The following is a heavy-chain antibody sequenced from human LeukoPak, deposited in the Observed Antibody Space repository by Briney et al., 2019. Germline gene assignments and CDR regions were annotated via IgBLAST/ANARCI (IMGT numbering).Heavy chain of an antibody. J-gene: IGHJ5*02. V-gene: IGHV3-30*18. Sequence: GRSLRLSCAASGFTFSSYGMHWVRQAPGKGLEWVAVISYDGSNKYYADSVKGRFTISRDNSKNTLYLQMNSLRAEDTAVYYCAKDLRGYYGSGSYYFNWFDPWGQGTLVTVSS. CDR2: ISYDGSNK. CDR3: AKDLRGYYGSGSYYFNWFDP. CDR1: GFTFSSYG. D-gene: IGHD3-10*01.